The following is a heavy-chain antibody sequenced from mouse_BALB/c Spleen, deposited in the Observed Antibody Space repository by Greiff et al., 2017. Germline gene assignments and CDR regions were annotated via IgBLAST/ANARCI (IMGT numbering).Heavy chain of an antibody. D-gene: IGHD1-1*01. CDR2: IWSGGST. CDR3: ARITTVGAY. J-gene: IGHJ3*01. V-gene: IGHV2-2*02. CDR1: GFSLTSYG. Sequence: QVQLQQSGPGLVQPSQSLSITCTVSGFSLTSYGVHWVRQSPGKGLEWLGVIWSGGSTDYNAAFISRLSISKDNSKSQVFFKMNSLQANDTAIYYCARITTVGAYWGQGTLVTVSA.